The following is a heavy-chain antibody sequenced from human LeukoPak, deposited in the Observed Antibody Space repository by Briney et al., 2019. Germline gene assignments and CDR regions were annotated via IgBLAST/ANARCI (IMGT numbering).Heavy chain of an antibody. CDR3: AGHSDLGSGSHYPYYYLMDV. J-gene: IGHJ6*02. D-gene: IGHD3-10*01. Sequence: ASVKVSCKASGYTFTSYYMHWVRQAPGQGLEWMGIINPSGGATSYAQKFQGRVAMIGDTSTSTVYMQMSRLRIDDTAVYYCAGHSDLGSGSHYPYYYLMDVWGQGTTVTVSS. CDR1: GYTFTSYY. V-gene: IGHV1-46*01. CDR2: INPSGGAT.